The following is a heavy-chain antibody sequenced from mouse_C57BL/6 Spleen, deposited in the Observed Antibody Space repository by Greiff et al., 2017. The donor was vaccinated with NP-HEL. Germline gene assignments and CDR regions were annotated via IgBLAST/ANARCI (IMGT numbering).Heavy chain of an antibody. CDR2: IDPNSGGT. D-gene: IGHD1-1*01. Sequence: PGRGLEWIGRIDPNSGGTKYNEKFKSKATLTVDKPSSTAYMQLSSLTSEDSAVYYCARAPHYYGSSPYWYFDVWGTGTTVTVSS. CDR3: ARAPHYYGSSPYWYFDV. V-gene: IGHV1-72*01. J-gene: IGHJ1*03.